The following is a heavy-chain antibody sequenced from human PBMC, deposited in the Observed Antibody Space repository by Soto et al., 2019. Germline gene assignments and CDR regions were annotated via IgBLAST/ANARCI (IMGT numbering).Heavy chain of an antibody. CDR1: GGSFSGYY. CDR2: INHSGST. Sequence: QVQLQQRGAGLLKPSETLSLTCAVYGGSFSGYYWSWIRQPPGKGLEWIGEINHSGSTNYNPSLKSRVTISVDTSKNQFSLKLSSVTAADTAVYYCARGVRLQRAYYYGMDVWGQGTTVTVSS. J-gene: IGHJ6*02. D-gene: IGHD4-4*01. CDR3: ARGVRLQRAYYYGMDV. V-gene: IGHV4-34*01.